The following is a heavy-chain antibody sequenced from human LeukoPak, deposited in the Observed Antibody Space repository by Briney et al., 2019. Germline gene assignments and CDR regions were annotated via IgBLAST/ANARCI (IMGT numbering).Heavy chain of an antibody. CDR1: GYTFTKYY. CDR3: ARSSYYDFWSGIYPYYYYGMDV. D-gene: IGHD3-3*01. J-gene: IGHJ6*02. V-gene: IGHV1-18*04. Sequence: ASVKVSCKASGYTFTKYYMHWVRQAPGQGLEWMGWISAYNGNTNYAQKLQGRVTMTTDTSTSTAYMELRSLRSDDTAVYYCARSSYYDFWSGIYPYYYYGMDVWGQGITVTVSS. CDR2: ISAYNGNT.